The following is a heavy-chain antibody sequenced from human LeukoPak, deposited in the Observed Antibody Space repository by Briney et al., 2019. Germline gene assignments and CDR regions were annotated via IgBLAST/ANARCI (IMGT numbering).Heavy chain of an antibody. V-gene: IGHV1-69*13. CDR3: ATYRDFRDFDY. J-gene: IGHJ4*02. Sequence: ASVKVSCMTSAGTLSSYAIRWLRQAPGQGLEWMGGIIPIFGTANYAQKFQGRVTITADESTSTAYMELSSLRSEDTAVYYGATYRDFRDFDYWGQGTLVTVSS. CDR2: IIPIFGTA. D-gene: IGHD4-17*01. CDR1: AGTLSSYA.